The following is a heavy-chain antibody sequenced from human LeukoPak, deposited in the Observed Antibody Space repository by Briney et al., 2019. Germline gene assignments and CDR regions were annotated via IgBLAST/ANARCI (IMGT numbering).Heavy chain of an antibody. Sequence: SETLSLTCTVSGGSISSSSYYWGWIRRPPGKGLEWIGSVYYSGNTYYNPSLKSRLTISVDTSKNQFSLKLTSVTAADTAMYYCARDGSRAVAGGDYWGQGTLVTVSS. V-gene: IGHV4-39*07. CDR1: GGSISSSSYY. CDR2: VYYSGNT. D-gene: IGHD6-19*01. J-gene: IGHJ4*02. CDR3: ARDGSRAVAGGDY.